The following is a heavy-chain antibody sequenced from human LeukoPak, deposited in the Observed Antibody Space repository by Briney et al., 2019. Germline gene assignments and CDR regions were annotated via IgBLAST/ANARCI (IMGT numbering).Heavy chain of an antibody. V-gene: IGHV4-61*02. D-gene: IGHD6-13*01. CDR2: IYSNGDT. Sequence: SETLSLTCTVSGDSISSGSYYWIWMRQPAGKGLEGSGRIYSNGDTKFNPSLKSRVTIALDTSKNQFSLKLSSATAADPAVYYCASRHSKQQPYYYYMDIWGKGTTVTVSS. CDR3: ASRHSKQQPYYYYMDI. CDR1: GDSISSGSYY. J-gene: IGHJ6*03.